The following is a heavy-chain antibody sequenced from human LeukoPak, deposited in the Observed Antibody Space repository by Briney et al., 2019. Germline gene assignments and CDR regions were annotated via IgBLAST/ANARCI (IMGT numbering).Heavy chain of an antibody. J-gene: IGHJ6*03. D-gene: IGHD2-15*01. CDR1: GGSISSSSYY. CDR2: IYYSGNT. V-gene: IGHV4-39*07. Sequence: SETLSLTCTISGGSISSSSYYWAWIRQSPGKGLEWIGAIYYSGNTNYNPSLKSRVTISVDTSKNQFSLKLSSVTAADTAVYYCARGVVAATFYYYMDVWDKGTTVTVSS. CDR3: ARGVVAATFYYYMDV.